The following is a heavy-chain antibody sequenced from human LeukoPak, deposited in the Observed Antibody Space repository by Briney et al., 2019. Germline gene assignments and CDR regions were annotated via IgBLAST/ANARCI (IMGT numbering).Heavy chain of an antibody. Sequence: PGGSLRLSCAASGFTFSSYAMSRVRQAPGKGLEWVSAISGSGGSTYYADSVKGRFTISRDNSKNTLYLQMNSLRAEDTAVYYCAKVEDYYGSGSYAHWGQGTLVTVSS. D-gene: IGHD3-10*01. CDR3: AKVEDYYGSGSYAH. V-gene: IGHV3-23*01. CDR2: ISGSGGST. CDR1: GFTFSSYA. J-gene: IGHJ4*02.